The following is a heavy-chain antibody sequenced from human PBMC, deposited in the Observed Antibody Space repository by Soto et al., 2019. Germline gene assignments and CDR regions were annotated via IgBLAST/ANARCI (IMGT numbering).Heavy chain of an antibody. J-gene: IGHJ4*02. CDR2: IWYDGSNK. D-gene: IGHD3-10*01. V-gene: IGHV3-33*01. CDR1: GFTFSSYG. CDR3: ARDRGVFAKGFDY. Sequence: GGSLRLSCAASGFTFSSYGMHWVRQAPGKGLEWVAVIWYDGSNKYYADSVKGRFTISRDNSKNTLYLQMNSLRAGDTAVYYCARDRGVFAKGFDYWGQGTLVTVS.